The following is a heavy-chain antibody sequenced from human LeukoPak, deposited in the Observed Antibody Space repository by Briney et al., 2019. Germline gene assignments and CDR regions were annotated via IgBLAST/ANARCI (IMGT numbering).Heavy chain of an antibody. CDR1: GFTFSSYS. D-gene: IGHD6-19*01. V-gene: IGHV3-21*01. Sequence: GGSLRLSCAASGFTFSSYSMNWVRQAPGKGLEWVSSISSSSTYIYYADSVKGRFTISRDNAKNSLSLQMNSLRAEDTAVYYCAKRGGESNGWGAFDYWGQGTLVTVSS. J-gene: IGHJ4*02. CDR2: ISSSSTYI. CDR3: AKRGGESNGWGAFDY.